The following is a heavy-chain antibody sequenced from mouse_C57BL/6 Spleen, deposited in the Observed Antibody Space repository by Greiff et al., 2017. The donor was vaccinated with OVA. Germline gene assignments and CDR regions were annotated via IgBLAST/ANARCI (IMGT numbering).Heavy chain of an antibody. CDR1: GFSLTSYG. J-gene: IGHJ1*03. D-gene: IGHD4-1*01. Sequence: QVQLQQSGPGLVQPSQSLSITCTVSGFSLTSYGVHWVRQSPGKGLEWLGVIWRGGSTDYNAAFMSRLSITKDNSKSQVFFKMNSLQADDTAIYCCAKNKGNWDRYFDVWGTGTTVTVSS. CDR2: IWRGGST. CDR3: AKNKGNWDRYFDV. V-gene: IGHV2-5*01.